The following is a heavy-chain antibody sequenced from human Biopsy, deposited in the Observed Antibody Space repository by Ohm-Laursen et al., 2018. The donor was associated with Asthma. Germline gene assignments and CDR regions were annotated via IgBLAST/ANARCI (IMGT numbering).Heavy chain of an antibody. D-gene: IGHD3-10*01. J-gene: IGHJ6*02. CDR1: GFSFSEFV. CDR3: ARDVVWFREVGGMDV. Sequence: SLRLSCAASGFSFSEFVMHWVRQAPGKGLEWVAVISYDGSTKCSADSVKGRFIVSRDISKNILSLQMNSLRPEDTAVYYCARDVVWFREVGGMDVWGQGTTVTVSS. V-gene: IGHV3-30*03. CDR2: ISYDGSTK.